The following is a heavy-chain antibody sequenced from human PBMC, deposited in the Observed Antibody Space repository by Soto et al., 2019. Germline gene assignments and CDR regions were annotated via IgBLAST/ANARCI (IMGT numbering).Heavy chain of an antibody. CDR3: ARDGGVYDYSPFDY. J-gene: IGHJ4*02. V-gene: IGHV1-69*12. CDR2: IIPIFGTA. Sequence: QVQLVQSGAEVKKPGSSVKVSCKASGDTFSSYAISWVRQAPGQGLEWMGGIIPIFGTANYAQKFQGRVTITADESTSTAYMELSSLRSEDTAVYYCARDGGVYDYSPFDYWGQGTLVTVSS. CDR1: GDTFSSYA. D-gene: IGHD4-4*01.